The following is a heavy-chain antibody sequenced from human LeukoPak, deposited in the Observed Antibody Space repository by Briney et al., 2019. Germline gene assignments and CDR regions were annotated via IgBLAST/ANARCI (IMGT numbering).Heavy chain of an antibody. J-gene: IGHJ4*02. CDR3: ASLYGWYSPFDY. CDR2: IYYSGST. Sequence: SETLSLTCTVSGGPISSYYWSWVRQPPGKGLEWFGYIYYSGSTNYNPSLKSRVTISVDTSKNQFSLKLSSVTAADTAVYYCASLYGWYSPFDYWGQGTLVTVSS. V-gene: IGHV4-59*08. CDR1: GGPISSYY. D-gene: IGHD6-19*01.